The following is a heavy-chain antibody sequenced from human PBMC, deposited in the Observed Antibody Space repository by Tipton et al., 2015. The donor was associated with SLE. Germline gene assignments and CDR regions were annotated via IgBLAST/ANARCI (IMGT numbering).Heavy chain of an antibody. CDR3: ARSHRITIFGVVTPDAFDI. V-gene: IGHV4-28*02. CDR2: IYYGGTI. CDR1: VYSISSSHW. Sequence: TLSLTCNVSVYSISSSHWWGWIRQPPGKGLEWIGHIYYGGTIYYNPSLKSRVTMSIDTSKNQFSLKLSSVTAADTAVYYCARSHRITIFGVVTPDAFDIWGQGTMVTVSS. J-gene: IGHJ3*02. D-gene: IGHD3-3*01.